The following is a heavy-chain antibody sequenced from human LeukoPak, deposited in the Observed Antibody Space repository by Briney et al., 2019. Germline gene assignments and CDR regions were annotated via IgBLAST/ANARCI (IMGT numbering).Heavy chain of an antibody. CDR3: ARDLLSGGPNWFDP. D-gene: IGHD1-26*01. J-gene: IGHJ5*02. V-gene: IGHV3-21*01. Sequence: GGSLRLSCAASGFTFSSYSMNWVRQAPGKGLEWVSSISSSSSYIYYADSVQGRFTISRDNAKNSLYLQMNSLRAEDTAVYYCARDLLSGGPNWFDPWGQGTLVTVSS. CDR2: ISSSSSYI. CDR1: GFTFSSYS.